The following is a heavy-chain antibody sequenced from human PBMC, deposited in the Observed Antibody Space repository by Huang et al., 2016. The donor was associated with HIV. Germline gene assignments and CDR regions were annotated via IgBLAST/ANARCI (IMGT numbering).Heavy chain of an antibody. D-gene: IGHD1-1*01. J-gene: IGHJ4*02. CDR1: GFTFDDFS. Sequence: EVHLVESGGGLVQPGRSLRLSCGASGFTFDDFSMHWVRQRPGKGREFVAGMNGDSGRVFYSAAVKGRFTISRYNAKNSLYLQMNSLRVEDTALYYCAHLPEPSSPWTDYWGQGTLVTVSS. CDR3: AHLPEPSSPWTDY. V-gene: IGHV3-9*01. CDR2: MNGDSGRV.